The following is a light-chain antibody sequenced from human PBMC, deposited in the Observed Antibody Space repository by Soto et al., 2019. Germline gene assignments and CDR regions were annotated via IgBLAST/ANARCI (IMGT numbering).Light chain of an antibody. Sequence: SSELTQPPSVSVAPGTTAKITCGGANIGSKRVHWYQQKPGRAPVLVIYYDTDRPSGIPERFFGSNPGDTATLTISRVEAGDEADYYCQVWDISSDHVIFGGGTKLTVL. CDR2: YDT. CDR1: NIGSKR. J-gene: IGLJ2*01. CDR3: QVWDISSDHVI. V-gene: IGLV3-21*04.